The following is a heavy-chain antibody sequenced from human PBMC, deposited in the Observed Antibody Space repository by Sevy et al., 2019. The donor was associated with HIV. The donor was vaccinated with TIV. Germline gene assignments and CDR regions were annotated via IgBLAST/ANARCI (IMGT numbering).Heavy chain of an antibody. Sequence: ASVKVSCKASGYTFTSYAMNWVRQAPGQGLEWMGWINTNTGNPTYAQGFTGRFVFSLDTSVSTAYLQISSLKAEDTAVYYCARDLLSGVWFRERYFDFWGQGTLVTVSS. V-gene: IGHV7-4-1*02. CDR3: ARDLLSGVWFRERYFDF. J-gene: IGHJ4*02. CDR1: GYTFTSYA. D-gene: IGHD3-10*01. CDR2: INTNTGNP.